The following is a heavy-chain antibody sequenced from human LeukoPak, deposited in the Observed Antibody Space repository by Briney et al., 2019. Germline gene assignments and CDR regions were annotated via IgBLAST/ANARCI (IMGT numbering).Heavy chain of an antibody. Sequence: GASVKVSCKASGYTFTSYGISWVRQAPGQGLEWMGWISAYNGNTNYAQKLQGRVTMTTDTSTSTAYMGLRSLRSDDTAVYYCARILGSGDYEHFDYWGQGTLVTVSS. CDR3: ARILGSGDYEHFDY. V-gene: IGHV1-18*01. CDR1: GYTFTSYG. CDR2: ISAYNGNT. J-gene: IGHJ4*02. D-gene: IGHD2-15*01.